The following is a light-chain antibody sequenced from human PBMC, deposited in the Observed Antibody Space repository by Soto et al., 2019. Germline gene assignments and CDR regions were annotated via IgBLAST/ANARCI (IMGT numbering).Light chain of an antibody. CDR2: GAS. J-gene: IGKJ2*01. CDR3: HQYGTSPPHT. Sequence: EIVLTQSPGTLSLSPGERATLSCRASQSVSSSYLAWYQQKPGQAPRLLIYGASIRATGIPDRFSGSGSGTDFTLTISRLQPEDFAVYYCHQYGTSPPHTFGQGTKLEIK. CDR1: QSVSSSY. V-gene: IGKV3-20*01.